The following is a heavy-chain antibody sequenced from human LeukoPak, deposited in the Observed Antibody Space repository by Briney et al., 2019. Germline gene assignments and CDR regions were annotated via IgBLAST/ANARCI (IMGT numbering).Heavy chain of an antibody. D-gene: IGHD6-25*01. J-gene: IGHJ3*02. V-gene: IGHV4-31*03. CDR2: NYYSGRT. Sequence: SETLSLTCTVSGGSISRGGYYWRWIRQHPGEGLEWIGYNYYSGRTYYNPSLKSRVTISVDTSKTQFALTLSSVPAADTAVYYCERAATPHYAFDIWGQGTMVTVSS. CDR1: GGSISRGGYY. CDR3: ERAATPHYAFDI.